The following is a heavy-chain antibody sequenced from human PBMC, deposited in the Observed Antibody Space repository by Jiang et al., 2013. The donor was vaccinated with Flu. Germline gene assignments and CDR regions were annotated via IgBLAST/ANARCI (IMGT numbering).Heavy chain of an antibody. V-gene: IGHV3-48*03. CDR1: GFTFSSYE. D-gene: IGHD5-12*01. Sequence: AASGFTFSSYEMNWVRQAPGKGLEWVSYISSSGSTIYYADSVKGRFTISRDNAKNSLYLQMNSLRAEDTAVYYCARVGGYGTPSTPKYYFDYWGQGTLVTVSS. CDR3: ARVGGYGTPSTPKYYFDY. J-gene: IGHJ4*02. CDR2: ISSSGSTI.